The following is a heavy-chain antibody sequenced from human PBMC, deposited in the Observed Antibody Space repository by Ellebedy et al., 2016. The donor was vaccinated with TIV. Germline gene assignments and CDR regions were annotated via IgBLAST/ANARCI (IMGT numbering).Heavy chain of an antibody. CDR1: GFTFSYYW. V-gene: IGHV3-7*03. Sequence: GESLKISCAASGFTFSYYWLSWVRQAPGKGLEWLANLKQDGSDKNYMDSVKGRFSISRDNSKNSLYLQMDSLTAEDTAVYYCVRGSGYCTSNTYSDNWGQGTLVTVSS. CDR3: VRGSGYCTSNTYSDN. J-gene: IGHJ4*02. D-gene: IGHD2-2*03. CDR2: LKQDGSDK.